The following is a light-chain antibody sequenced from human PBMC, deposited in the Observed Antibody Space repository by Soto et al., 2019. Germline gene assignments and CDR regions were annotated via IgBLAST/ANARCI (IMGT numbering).Light chain of an antibody. Sequence: QSVLTQAASVSGSPGQSITISCTGTSSDVGGYNYVSWYQQHPGKAPKLMIYDVSNRPSGVSNRFSGSKSGNTASLTISGLQAEDEADYYCSSYTSTSTPVVFGGWTQLTVL. V-gene: IGLV2-14*03. J-gene: IGLJ2*01. CDR2: DVS. CDR1: SSDVGGYNY. CDR3: SSYTSTSTPVV.